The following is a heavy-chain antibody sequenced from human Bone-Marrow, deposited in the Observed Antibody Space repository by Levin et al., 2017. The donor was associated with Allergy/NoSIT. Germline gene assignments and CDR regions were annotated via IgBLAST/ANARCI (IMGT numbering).Heavy chain of an antibody. CDR1: GFTFSSYA. D-gene: IGHD2-15*01. CDR3: AKEGGIVVVVAATHNWFDP. CDR2: ISGSGGST. J-gene: IGHJ5*02. V-gene: IGHV3-23*01. Sequence: GGSLRLSCAASGFTFSSYAMSWVRQAPGKGLEWVSAISGSGGSTYYADSVKGRFTISRDNSKNTLYLQMNSLRAEDTAVYYCAKEGGIVVVVAATHNWFDPWGQGTLVTVSS.